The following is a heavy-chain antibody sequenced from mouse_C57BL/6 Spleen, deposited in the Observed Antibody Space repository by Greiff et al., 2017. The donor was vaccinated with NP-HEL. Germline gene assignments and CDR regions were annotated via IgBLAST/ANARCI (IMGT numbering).Heavy chain of an antibody. V-gene: IGHV1-59*01. CDR1: GYTFTSYW. Sequence: QVQLQQPGAELVRPGTSVKLSCKASGYTFTSYWMPWVKQRPGQGLEWIGVIDPSDSYTNYNQKFKGKATLTVDTSSSTAYMPLSSLTSEDSAVYYCARYYDYDAWFAYWGQGTLVTVSA. D-gene: IGHD2-4*01. CDR2: IDPSDSYT. CDR3: ARYYDYDAWFAY. J-gene: IGHJ3*01.